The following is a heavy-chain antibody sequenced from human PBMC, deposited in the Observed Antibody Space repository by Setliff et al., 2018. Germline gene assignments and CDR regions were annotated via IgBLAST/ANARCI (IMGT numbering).Heavy chain of an antibody. V-gene: IGHV3-33*06. CDR2: IWYDGSNK. J-gene: IGHJ4*02. CDR1: GFTFSSYG. D-gene: IGHD6-19*01. CDR3: AKAASGWYGGGDY. Sequence: GGSLRLSCAASGFTFSSYGMHWVRQAPGKGLEWVAVIWYDGSNKYYADSVKGRFTISRDNSKNTLYLQMNSLRAEDTAVYYCAKAASGWYGGGDYWGQGTLVTVS.